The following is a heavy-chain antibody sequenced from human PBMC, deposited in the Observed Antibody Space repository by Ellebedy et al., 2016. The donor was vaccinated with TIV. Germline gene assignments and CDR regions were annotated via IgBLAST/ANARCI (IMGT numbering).Heavy chain of an antibody. V-gene: IGHV3-21*01. CDR1: GFTFSNYN. CDR3: ARKVPAPTTVPPNWYFDL. J-gene: IGHJ2*01. D-gene: IGHD4-17*01. CDR2: IRSTGSDK. Sequence: GESLKISCRASGFTFSNYNMNWVRQSPGKGLEWVSSIRSTGSDKYYAESVKGRFNISRDNAKNSLYLQMNSLRAEDTAVYYCARKVPAPTTVPPNWYFDLWGRGTLVTVSS.